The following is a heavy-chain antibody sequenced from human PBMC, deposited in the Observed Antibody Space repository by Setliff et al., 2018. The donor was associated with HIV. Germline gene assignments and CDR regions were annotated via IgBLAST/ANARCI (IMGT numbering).Heavy chain of an antibody. CDR2: FYYGGST. CDR3: ARARLLGGFLS. D-gene: IGHD7-27*01. V-gene: IGHV4-59*01. J-gene: IGHJ5*02. CDR1: GDSIGTYY. Sequence: LSLTCSVSGDSIGTYYWNWIRQTPGKRLEWIGFFYYGGSTDYNPALKNRVAISVDTSRNRVSLKMTSVTAADTAVYYCARARLLGGFLSWGRGALVTVSS.